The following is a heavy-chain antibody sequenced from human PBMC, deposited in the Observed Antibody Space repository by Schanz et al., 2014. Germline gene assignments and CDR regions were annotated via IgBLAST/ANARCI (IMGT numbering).Heavy chain of an antibody. CDR1: GYTFTSYY. D-gene: IGHD4-17*01. CDR3: AIHYGDSPL. V-gene: IGHV1-8*02. Sequence: QVQLVQSGAEVKKPGASVKVSCKASGYTFTSYYMHWVRQAPGQGLEWMGWMNPTTGNRGYAQNFQGRVPMTRDTSLKTAYMEMTDLKFEDAGLYYCAIHYGDSPLWGQGTLIAVSS. CDR2: MNPTTGNR. J-gene: IGHJ4*02.